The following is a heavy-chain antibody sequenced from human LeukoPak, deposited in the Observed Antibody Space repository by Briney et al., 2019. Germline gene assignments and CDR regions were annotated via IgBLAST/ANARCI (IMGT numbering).Heavy chain of an antibody. CDR3: ASWPFYYGKSGYDY. V-gene: IGHV1-8*03. CDR2: MNPNSGNT. CDR1: GYTFTSYD. J-gene: IGHJ4*02. Sequence: ASVKVSCKASGYTFTSYDINWVRQATGQGLEWMGWMNPNSGNTGYAQKFQGRVTITRNTSISTAYMELSSLRSEDTAVYYCASWPFYYGKSGYDYWGQGTLVTVSS. D-gene: IGHD3-22*01.